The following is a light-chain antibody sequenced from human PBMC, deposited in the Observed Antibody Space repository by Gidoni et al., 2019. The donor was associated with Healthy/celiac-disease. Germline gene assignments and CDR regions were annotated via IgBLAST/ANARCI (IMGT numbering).Light chain of an antibody. CDR2: VAS. Sequence: DTVLPRPPASLAVSLGAGATTNCKSSQRVVSSSNNKNYIAWYQQKPGQPPKLLIYVASTRESGVPNRCSGSGSGTDFTLTISSLQAEDVAVYYCQQYYSTPWTFGQGTKVEIK. CDR3: QQYYSTPWT. CDR1: QRVVSSSNNKNY. J-gene: IGKJ1*01. V-gene: IGKV4-1*01.